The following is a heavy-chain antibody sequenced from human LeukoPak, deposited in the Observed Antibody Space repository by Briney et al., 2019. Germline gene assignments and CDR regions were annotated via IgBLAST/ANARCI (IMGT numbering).Heavy chain of an antibody. CDR2: IIPILGIA. Sequence: SVKVSCKASGYTFTSLDINWVRQATGQGLEWMGRIIPILGIANYAQKFQGRVTITADKSTSTAYMELSSLRSEDTAVYYCATVRDSSSWGQGTLVTVSS. D-gene: IGHD6-13*01. CDR3: ATVRDSSS. CDR1: GYTFTSLD. J-gene: IGHJ4*02. V-gene: IGHV1-69*04.